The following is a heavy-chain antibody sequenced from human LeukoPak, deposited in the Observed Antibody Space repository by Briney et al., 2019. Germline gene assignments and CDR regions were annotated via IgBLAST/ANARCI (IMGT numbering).Heavy chain of an antibody. V-gene: IGHV3-21*01. CDR2: ISSSSSYI. D-gene: IGHD6-19*01. Sequence: PGGSLRLSCAASGFTFSSYTMNWVRQAPGKGLEWVSSISSSSSYIYYADSVKGRFTLSRDNAKNSLYLQMNSLRAEDTAVYYCARAFSSGWYNWFDPWGQGTLVTVSS. J-gene: IGHJ5*02. CDR3: ARAFSSGWYNWFDP. CDR1: GFTFSSYT.